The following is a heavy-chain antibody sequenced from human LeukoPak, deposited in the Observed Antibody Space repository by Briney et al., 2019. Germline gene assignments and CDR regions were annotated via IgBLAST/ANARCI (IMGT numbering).Heavy chain of an antibody. D-gene: IGHD6-19*01. V-gene: IGHV4-39*01. CDR2: IYYSGST. Sequence: PSETLSLTCTVSGGSISSSSYYWGWIRQPPGKGLEWIGSIYYSGSTYYNPSLKSRVTISVDTSKNQFSLKLSSVTAADTAVYYCARGIAQWLVHFRWYFDLWGRGTLVTVSS. CDR1: GGSISSSSYY. CDR3: ARGIAQWLVHFRWYFDL. J-gene: IGHJ2*01.